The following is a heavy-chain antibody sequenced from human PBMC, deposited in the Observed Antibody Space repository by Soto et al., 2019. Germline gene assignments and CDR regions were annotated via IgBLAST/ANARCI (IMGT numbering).Heavy chain of an antibody. Sequence: GGSLRLSCAASGFTFSSYAMSWVRQAPGKGLEWVSAISGSGGSTYYADSVKGRFTISRDNSKNTLYLQMNSLRAEDTAVYYCARDGAMVRGVNSRFDYWGQGTLVTVSS. CDR3: ARDGAMVRGVNSRFDY. CDR2: ISGSGGST. J-gene: IGHJ4*02. CDR1: GFTFSSYA. D-gene: IGHD3-10*01. V-gene: IGHV3-23*01.